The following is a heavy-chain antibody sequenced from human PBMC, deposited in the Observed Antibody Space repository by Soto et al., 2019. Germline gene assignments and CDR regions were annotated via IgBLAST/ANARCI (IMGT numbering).Heavy chain of an antibody. CDR2: IKSKTDGGTT. CDR3: TTDRMDI. J-gene: IGHJ6*02. V-gene: IGHV3-15*01. CDR1: GFTFNYAW. Sequence: EVQLVESGGGLVKSGGSLRLSCAASGFTFNYAWMTWVRQAPGKGLEWVGRIKSKTDGGTTDYAAPVKGRFTISRDDSSNSLYLQMNSLKTEDTAMYYCTTDRMDIWGQGTTVTVSS.